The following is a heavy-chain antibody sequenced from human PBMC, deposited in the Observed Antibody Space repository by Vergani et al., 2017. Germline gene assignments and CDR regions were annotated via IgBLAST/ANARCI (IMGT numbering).Heavy chain of an antibody. CDR2: ISDSGGST. D-gene: IGHD2-2*01. CDR3: AKTTYQYGGFDY. CDR1: GFTFSNYA. Sequence: EVQLLESGGGLVQPGGSLRLSCAASGFTFSNYAMTWVRQAPGKGLEWVSTISDSGGSTYYVDSVKGRFTISRDNSKNTLYLQMNSLRADDTAIYYCAKTTYQYGGFDYWGQGTLVTVSS. J-gene: IGHJ4*02. V-gene: IGHV3-23*01.